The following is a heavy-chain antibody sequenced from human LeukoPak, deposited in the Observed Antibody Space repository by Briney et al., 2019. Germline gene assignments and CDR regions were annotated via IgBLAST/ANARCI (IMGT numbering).Heavy chain of an antibody. J-gene: IGHJ4*02. CDR2: VYDSGVT. D-gene: IGHD3-22*01. CDR3: ARGQTVRSYEF. CDR1: GGSISSYM. V-gene: IGHV4-59*01. Sequence: PSETLSLTCTVAGGSISSYMWTWIRQTPEKGPEWMGHVYDSGVTDYHPALKSRVTISLDRSKDHFSLQVRAVTAADTAIYYCARGQTVRSYEFWGQGTLVTVSS.